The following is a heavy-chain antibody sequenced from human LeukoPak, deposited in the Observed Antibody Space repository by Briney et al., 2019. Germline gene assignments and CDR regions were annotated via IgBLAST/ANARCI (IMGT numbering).Heavy chain of an antibody. CDR2: ISYDGSNK. CDR1: GFTFSSYA. J-gene: IGHJ4*02. CDR3: ARGRDGYFDY. Sequence: GGSLRLSCAASGFTFSSYAIHWVRQAPGKGLEWVAVISYDGSNKYYADSVKGRFTISRDNSKNTLYLQMNSLRAEDTAVYYCARGRDGYFDYWGQGTLVTVSS. D-gene: IGHD5-24*01. V-gene: IGHV3-30*04.